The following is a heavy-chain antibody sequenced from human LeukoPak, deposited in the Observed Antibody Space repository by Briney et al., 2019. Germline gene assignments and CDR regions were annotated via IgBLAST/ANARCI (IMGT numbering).Heavy chain of an antibody. CDR2: ISSSDSTI. D-gene: IGHD1-26*01. V-gene: IGHV3-48*03. CDR3: AKDPGGGANTGAFDI. J-gene: IGHJ3*02. CDR1: GFTFSSYE. Sequence: GGSLRLSCAASGFTFSSYEMNWVRQAPGKGLEWVSYISSSDSTIYYADSVKGRFTISRDNSKNTLYLQMNSLRAEDTAVYYCAKDPGGGANTGAFDIWGQGTMVTVSS.